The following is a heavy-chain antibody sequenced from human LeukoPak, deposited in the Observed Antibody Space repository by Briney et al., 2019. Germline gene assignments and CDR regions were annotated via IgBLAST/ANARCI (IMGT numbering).Heavy chain of an antibody. V-gene: IGHV3-7*01. D-gene: IGHD5-18*01. CDR2: IKQDGSEK. J-gene: IGHJ4*02. CDR3: AREGRYNSGPPHFDY. CDR1: GFTFSSYW. Sequence: GGSLRLSCAASGFTFSSYWMSWVRQAPGKGLEWVANIKQDGSEKYYVDSVKGRFTISRDNTKNSLFLRMDSLRAEDTAVYYCAREGRYNSGPPHFDYWGQGTLVTVSS.